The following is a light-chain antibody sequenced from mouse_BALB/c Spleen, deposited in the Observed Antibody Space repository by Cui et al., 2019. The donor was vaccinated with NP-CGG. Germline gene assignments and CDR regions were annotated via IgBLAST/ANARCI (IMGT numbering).Light chain of an antibody. CDR3: ALWYSNHWV. J-gene: IGLJ1*01. V-gene: IGLV1*01. CDR2: GTN. Sequence: QPLLTPASALTTSPGETVTLTCRSSTGAVTTSNYANWVQEKPDHLFTGLIGGTNNRAPGVPARFSGSLIGDKAALTITGAQTEDEAIYFCALWYSNHWVFGGGTKLTVL. CDR1: TGAVTTSNY.